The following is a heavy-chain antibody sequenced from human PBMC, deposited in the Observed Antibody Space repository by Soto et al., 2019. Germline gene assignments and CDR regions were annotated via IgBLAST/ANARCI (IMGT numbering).Heavy chain of an antibody. J-gene: IGHJ2*01. Sequence: QVQLLQSGAEVKQPGTSVRVSCRASGYTFKDYDINWVRRAPGQGLGWMGWMNPNSGNTAYARKSQDRITMTRTGSAGTAFMELNSLTPQDTAVYYGARRMTWSLWCFDLWGSGTQVTVSS. V-gene: IGHV1-8*01. D-gene: IGHD3-3*01. CDR1: GYTFKDYD. CDR3: ARRMTWSLWCFDL. CDR2: MNPNSGNT.